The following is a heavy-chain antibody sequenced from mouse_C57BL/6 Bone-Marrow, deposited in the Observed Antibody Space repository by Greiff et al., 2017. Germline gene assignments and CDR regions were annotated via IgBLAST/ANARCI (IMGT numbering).Heavy chain of an antibody. CDR2: IDPETGGT. J-gene: IGHJ4*01. V-gene: IGHV1-15*01. CDR3: TKMDY. Sequence: QVQLKESGAELVRPGASVTLSCKASGYTFTDYEMHWVKQTPVHGLEWIGAIDPETGGTAYNQKFKGKAILTADKSSSTAYLELRSLTSEDSAVYYCTKMDYWGQGTSVTVSS. CDR1: GYTFTDYE.